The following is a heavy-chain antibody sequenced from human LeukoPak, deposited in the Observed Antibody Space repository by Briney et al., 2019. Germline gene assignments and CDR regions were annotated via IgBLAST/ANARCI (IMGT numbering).Heavy chain of an antibody. CDR1: GGTFSSYA. J-gene: IGHJ4*02. D-gene: IGHD3-10*01. CDR3: ARVLLWFGELSHFDY. CDR2: IIPLFRTA. Sequence: ASVKVSCKASGGTFSSYAISWVRQAPGQGLEWMGGIIPLFRTANYAQKFQGRVTITADESTSTAYMELSSLRSEDTAVYYCARVLLWFGELSHFDYWGQGTLVTVSS. V-gene: IGHV1-69*13.